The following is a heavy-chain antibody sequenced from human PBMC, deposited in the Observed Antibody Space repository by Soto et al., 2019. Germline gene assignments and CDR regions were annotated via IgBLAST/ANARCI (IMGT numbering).Heavy chain of an antibody. Sequence: QVQLVQSGAEVKKPGASVRISCQASGYTFSGYAVQWVRQAPGQGLEWMGWINADNGKTKYSQKFLDRVTITRDTSASTAYVDLSGLRSEDTAVYYCARARWTATAVQYSFDYWGQGTPVAVSS. CDR3: ARARWTATAVQYSFDY. J-gene: IGHJ4*02. D-gene: IGHD2-21*02. CDR2: INADNGKT. CDR1: GYTFSGYA. V-gene: IGHV1-3*01.